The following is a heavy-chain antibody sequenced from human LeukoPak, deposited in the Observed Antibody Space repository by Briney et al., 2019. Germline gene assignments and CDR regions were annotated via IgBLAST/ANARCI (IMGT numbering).Heavy chain of an antibody. CDR3: ARSGDYDFWSGYPTPDDY. CDR1: GFTFSSYE. CDR2: ISSSGSTI. Sequence: GGSLRPSCAASGFTFSSYEMNWVRQAPGKGLEWVSYISSSGSTIYYADSVKGRFTISRDNAKNSLYLQMNSLRAEDTAVYYCARSGDYDFWSGYPTPDDYWGQGTLVTVSS. D-gene: IGHD3-3*01. J-gene: IGHJ4*02. V-gene: IGHV3-48*03.